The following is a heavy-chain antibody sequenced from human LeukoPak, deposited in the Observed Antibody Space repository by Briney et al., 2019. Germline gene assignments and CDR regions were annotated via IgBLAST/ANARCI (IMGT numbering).Heavy chain of an antibody. D-gene: IGHD6-13*01. Sequence: GRSLRLSCAASGFTISSYGMHWVRQAPGKGLEWVAVISYDGSNKYYADSVKGRFTISRDNSKNTLYLQMNSLRAEDTAVYYCAKDRSSAKDYWGQGTLVTVSS. CDR3: AKDRSSAKDY. CDR1: GFTISSYG. CDR2: ISYDGSNK. V-gene: IGHV3-30*18. J-gene: IGHJ4*02.